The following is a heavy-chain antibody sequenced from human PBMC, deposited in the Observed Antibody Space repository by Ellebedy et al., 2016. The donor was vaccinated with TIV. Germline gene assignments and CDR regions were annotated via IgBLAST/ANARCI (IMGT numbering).Heavy chain of an antibody. J-gene: IGHJ4*02. CDR3: ARGRGGSYSMPFDV. V-gene: IGHV4-34*01. CDR1: GASFSHYY. CDR2: INHSGST. Sequence: SETLSLXXAVYGASFSHYYWSWIRLPPGKGLEWIGEINHSGSTYYNPSLKSRVSMSVDRSKNQFSLKLNSLSAADTAGYCCARGRGGSYSMPFDVWGQGALVTVSS. D-gene: IGHD1-26*01.